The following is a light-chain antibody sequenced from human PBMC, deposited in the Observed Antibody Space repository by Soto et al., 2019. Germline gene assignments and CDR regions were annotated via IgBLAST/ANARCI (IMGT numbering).Light chain of an antibody. CDR2: EVS. CDR3: SSYAGTNHPYD. V-gene: IGLV2-8*01. J-gene: IGLJ1*01. Sequence: QSALTQPPSASGSPGQSVTISCTGNNSDVGAYNYVSWYQQHPGKAPKLMISEVSKRPSGVPDRFSGSKSGNTASLTVSGLQAEHEADYYCSSYAGTNHPYDFGTGTKVTVL. CDR1: NSDVGAYNY.